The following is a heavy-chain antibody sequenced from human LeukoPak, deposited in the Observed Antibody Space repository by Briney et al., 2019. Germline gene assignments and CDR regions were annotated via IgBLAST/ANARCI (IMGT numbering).Heavy chain of an antibody. CDR1: GGSISSSSYY. Sequence: SETLSLTCTVSGGSISSSSYYWGWIRQPPGKGLEWIGSIYYSGSTYYNPALKSRVTISVYTSKKQFSLKLSSVTAADTAVYYCARLARKYQLQTLAYWGQGTLVTVSS. CDR3: ARLARKYQLQTLAY. J-gene: IGHJ4*02. CDR2: IYYSGST. D-gene: IGHD2-2*01. V-gene: IGHV4-39*01.